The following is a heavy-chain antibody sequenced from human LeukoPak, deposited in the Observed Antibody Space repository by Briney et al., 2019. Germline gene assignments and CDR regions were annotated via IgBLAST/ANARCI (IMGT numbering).Heavy chain of an antibody. V-gene: IGHV4-59*01. CDR2: IYYSGST. CDR3: ARDRTVYYYDSSADASDI. CDR1: GGSISSYY. D-gene: IGHD3-22*01. J-gene: IGHJ3*02. Sequence: SETLSLTCTVSGGSISSYYWSWIRQPPGKGLEWIGYIYYSGSTNYNPSLTGRVTISVDTSKNQFSLKLSSVTAADTAVYYCARDRTVYYYDSSADASDIWGQGTMVTVSS.